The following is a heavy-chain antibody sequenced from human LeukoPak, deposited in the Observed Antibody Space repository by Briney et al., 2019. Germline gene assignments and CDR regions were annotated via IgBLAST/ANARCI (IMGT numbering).Heavy chain of an antibody. CDR2: INPNSGGT. J-gene: IGHJ4*02. D-gene: IGHD2-2*03. CDR1: GYTFTGYY. V-gene: IGHV1-2*02. Sequence: GASVKVSCKASGYTFTGYYMHWVRQAPGQGLEWMGWINPNSGGTNYAQKFQGRVTMTRDTSISTAYMELSRLRSDDTAVYYCARDPGYCSSTSCPEESYWGQGTLVTVSS. CDR3: ARDPGYCSSTSCPEESY.